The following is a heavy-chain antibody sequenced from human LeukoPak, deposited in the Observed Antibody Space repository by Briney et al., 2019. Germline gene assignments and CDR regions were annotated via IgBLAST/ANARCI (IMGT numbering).Heavy chain of an antibody. Sequence: SETLSLTCTVSGGSISSYYWSWIRQPAGKGLEWIGRIYTSGSTNYNPSLKSRVTMSVDTSKNQFSLKLSSVTAADTAVYYCARVATTPWWTYFDYWGQGTLVTVSS. CDR3: ARVATTPWWTYFDY. CDR2: IYTSGST. J-gene: IGHJ4*02. D-gene: IGHD2-15*01. CDR1: GGSISSYY. V-gene: IGHV4-4*07.